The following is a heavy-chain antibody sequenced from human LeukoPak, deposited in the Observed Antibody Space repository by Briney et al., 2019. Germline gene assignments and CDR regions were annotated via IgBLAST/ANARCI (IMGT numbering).Heavy chain of an antibody. CDR1: GFTFSSCA. V-gene: IGHV3-23*01. CDR3: TKELRMVGFTKGFDY. J-gene: IGHJ4*02. D-gene: IGHD1-26*01. Sequence: GGSLTLSCAASGFTFSSCAMSWVRQAPGKGLEWVSAISDNGINTWHADSVKGRFTISRDNSKNSLYLQMNSLRAEDTAVYYCTKELRMVGFTKGFDYWGQGILVTVSS. CDR2: ISDNGINT.